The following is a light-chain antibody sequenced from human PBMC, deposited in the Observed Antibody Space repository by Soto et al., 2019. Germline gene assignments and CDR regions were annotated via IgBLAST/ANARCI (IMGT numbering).Light chain of an antibody. CDR1: SSDVGSYNL. Sequence: LTQPASVSGSPGQSITISRTGTSSDVGSYNLVSWYQQHPGKAPKLMIYEGSKRPSGVSNRFSGSKSGNTASLTISGLQAEDEADYYCCSYAGSSSYVFGTGTKVTVL. CDR2: EGS. CDR3: CSYAGSSSYV. V-gene: IGLV2-23*01. J-gene: IGLJ1*01.